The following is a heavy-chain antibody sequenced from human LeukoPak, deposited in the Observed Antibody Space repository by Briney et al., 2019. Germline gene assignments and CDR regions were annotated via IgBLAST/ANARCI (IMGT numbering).Heavy chain of an antibody. CDR1: GFTFNDYN. V-gene: IGHV3-21*01. CDR2: ISSSSTYK. D-gene: IGHD2-15*01. CDR3: VRRSSALAYHFDY. Sequence: GGSLRLSCAASGFTFNDYNMNWVRQAPGKGLEWVSSISSSSTYKYYADSVKGRFTISRDNTKNSLYLQIHSLTAEDTAVYYCVRRSSALAYHFDYWGQGTLVTVSS. J-gene: IGHJ4*02.